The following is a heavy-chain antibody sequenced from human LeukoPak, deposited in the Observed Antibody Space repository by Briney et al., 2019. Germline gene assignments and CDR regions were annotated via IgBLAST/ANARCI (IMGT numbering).Heavy chain of an antibody. D-gene: IGHD3-16*02. V-gene: IGHV3-23*01. CDR1: GFSFSAYA. CDR2: ISGSGSST. Sequence: GGSLRLSCAASGFSFSAYAMSWVRQAPGKGLEWVSTISGSGSSTFYADSVKGRLTISRDNSKKTLYLQMSSLRAADTAIYYCTKDNDFDYVWGSYRDNRGQGALVTVSS. CDR3: TKDNDFDYVWGSYRDN. J-gene: IGHJ4*02.